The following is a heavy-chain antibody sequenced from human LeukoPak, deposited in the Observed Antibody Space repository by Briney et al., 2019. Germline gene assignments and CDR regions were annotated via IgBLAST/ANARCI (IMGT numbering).Heavy chain of an antibody. CDR2: ISSSGSTI. V-gene: IGHV3-11*04. D-gene: IGHD5-18*01. CDR1: GFTFRDYY. CDR3: AREGYSYGSSHHFDY. Sequence: GGSLRLSCAASGFTFRDYYMSWIRQAPGKGLEWVSYISSSGSTIYYADSVKGRFTISRDNAKNSLYLQMNSLRAEDTAVYYCAREGYSYGSSHHFDYWGQGTLVTVSS. J-gene: IGHJ4*02.